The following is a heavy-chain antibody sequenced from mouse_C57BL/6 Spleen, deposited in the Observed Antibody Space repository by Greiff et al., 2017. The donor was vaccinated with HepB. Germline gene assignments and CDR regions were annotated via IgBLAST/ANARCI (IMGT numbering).Heavy chain of an antibody. V-gene: IGHV1-26*01. CDR1: GYTFTDYY. J-gene: IGHJ4*01. CDR2: INLNNGGT. Sequence: EVQLQQSGPELVKPGASVKISCKASGYTFTDYYMNWVKQSHGKSLEWIGDINLNNGGTSYNQKFKGKATLTVDKSSSTAYMELRCLTSEDSAVYYCARSHYYGSTYAMDYWSQGTSVTVSS. D-gene: IGHD1-1*01. CDR3: ARSHYYGSTYAMDY.